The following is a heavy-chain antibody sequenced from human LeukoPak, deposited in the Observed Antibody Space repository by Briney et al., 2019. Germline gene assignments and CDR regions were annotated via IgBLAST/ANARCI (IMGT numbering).Heavy chain of an antibody. CDR1: GYTFTNYW. V-gene: IGHV5-51*01. CDR3: ARHSDGSGYYSPFDS. CDR2: IYPGDSDT. D-gene: IGHD3-22*01. J-gene: IGHJ4*02. Sequence: DSLKISCKGSGYTFTNYWIGWVRQIPGKGLEWMGIIYPGDSDTRYSPSFQGQVTISADKSISTAYLQWSSLKASDTAMYYCARHSDGSGYYSPFDSWGQGTLVTVSS.